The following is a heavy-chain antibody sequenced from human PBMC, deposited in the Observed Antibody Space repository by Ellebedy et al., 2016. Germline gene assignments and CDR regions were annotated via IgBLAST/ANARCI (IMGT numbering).Heavy chain of an antibody. Sequence: GSLRLSCSVSSGSISSTSNSWGWIRQPPGRGLEWIGTIYYSGTTRCNPSLRSRVTISRDTSKNQFSLKVTSVTAADTAVYFCARIPYGSGWYYYIDLWGQGTLVTASS. CDR3: ARIPYGSGWYYYIDL. CDR2: IYYSGTT. CDR1: SGSISSTSNS. D-gene: IGHD6-19*01. V-gene: IGHV4-39*07. J-gene: IGHJ4*02.